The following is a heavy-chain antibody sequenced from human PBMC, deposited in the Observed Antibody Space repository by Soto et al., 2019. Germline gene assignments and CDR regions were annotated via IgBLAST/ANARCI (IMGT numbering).Heavy chain of an antibody. V-gene: IGHV3-30*18. CDR2: ISYDGSNK. CDR3: AKVDIVLMVYAPFDY. J-gene: IGHJ4*02. CDR1: RFTLCSYG. D-gene: IGHD2-8*01. Sequence: STKLSCAASRFTLCSYGMPGVCQAPGKGLEWVAVISYDGSNKYYADSVKGRFTISRDNSKNTLYLQMNSLRAEDKAVYYCAKVDIVLMVYAPFDYWGQGTLVTVSS.